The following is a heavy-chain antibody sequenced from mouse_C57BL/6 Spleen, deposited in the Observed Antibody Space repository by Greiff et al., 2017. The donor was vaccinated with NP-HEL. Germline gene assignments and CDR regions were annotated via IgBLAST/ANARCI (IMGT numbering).Heavy chain of an antibody. CDR1: GYTFTSYW. D-gene: IGHD2-1*01. J-gene: IGHJ3*01. Sequence: QVQLQQPGAELVMPGASVKLSCKASGYTFTSYWMHWVKQRPGQGLEWIGEIDPSDSYTNYNQKFKGKSTLTVDKSSSTAYMQLSSLTSEDSAVYYCARGGYGNYGFAYWGQGTPVTVSA. V-gene: IGHV1-69*01. CDR2: IDPSDSYT. CDR3: ARGGYGNYGFAY.